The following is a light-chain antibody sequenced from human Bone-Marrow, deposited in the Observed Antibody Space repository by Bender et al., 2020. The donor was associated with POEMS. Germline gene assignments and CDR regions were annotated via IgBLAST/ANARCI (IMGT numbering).Light chain of an antibody. J-gene: IGLJ1*01. CDR1: NSDVGSYNL. CDR3: CSYAGSGTYV. CDR2: EVT. Sequence: QSALTQPASVSGSPGQSITISCTGTNSDVGSYNLVSWYQHHPDKAPKLIIFEVTKRPSGVSNRFSGSKSGNTASLTISGLQAEDEADYYCCSYAGSGTYVFGTGTKVTVL. V-gene: IGLV2-23*02.